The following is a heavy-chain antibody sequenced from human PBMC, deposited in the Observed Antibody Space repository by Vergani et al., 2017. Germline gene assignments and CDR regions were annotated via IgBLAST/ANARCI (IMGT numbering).Heavy chain of an antibody. CDR1: GGTFSSYA. D-gene: IGHD1-1*01. Sequence: QVQLVQSGAEVKKPGSSVKVSCKASGGTFSSYAISWVRQAPGQGLEWMGRIIPIFGTANYAQKFQGRVTITADESTSTAYMELSSLRSEDTAVYYCATKSCGTPGCQIGYFREWGQGTVVTVSS. CDR2: IIPIFGTA. J-gene: IGHJ1*01. V-gene: IGHV1-69*13. CDR3: ATKSCGTPGCQIGYFRE.